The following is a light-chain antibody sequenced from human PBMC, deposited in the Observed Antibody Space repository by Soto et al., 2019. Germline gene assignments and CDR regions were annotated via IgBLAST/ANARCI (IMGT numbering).Light chain of an antibody. CDR2: EVT. CDR1: SIDVGAYNY. Sequence: QSVLTQPASVSGSPGQSSTVSCTGTSIDVGAYNYVSLYQHHPGKVSKLLIYEVTNRPSEVSDRFSGSKSGNTASMTISGLQAEDEADYYFSSTRDSSTLFVLGTGPKLNVL. CDR3: SSTRDSSTLFV. V-gene: IGLV2-14*01. J-gene: IGLJ1*01.